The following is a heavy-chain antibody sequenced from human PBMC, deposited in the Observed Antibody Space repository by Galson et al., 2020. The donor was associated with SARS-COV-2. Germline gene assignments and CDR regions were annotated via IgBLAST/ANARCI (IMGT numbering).Heavy chain of an antibody. V-gene: IGHV4-38-2*01. D-gene: IGHD3-10*01. Sequence: SETLSLTCVFSGASFRSSYYWGWIRQSPGKGLEWIGSISRSGSPHYNPSLRSRASISEDASKNQFSLRLSSVTAADTAMYYCARRRPSGMTVASSIDAFDIWGQGTMVTVS. CDR3: ARRRPSGMTVASSIDAFDI. CDR2: ISRSGSP. CDR1: GASFRSSYY. J-gene: IGHJ3*02.